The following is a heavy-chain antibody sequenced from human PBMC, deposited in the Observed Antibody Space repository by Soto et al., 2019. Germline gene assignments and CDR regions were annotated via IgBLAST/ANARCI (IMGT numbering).Heavy chain of an antibody. D-gene: IGHD3-9*01. V-gene: IGHV1-69*01. J-gene: IGHJ6*02. CDR3: AKAGYNYVCLTGSMDV. Sequence: QVQLVQSGAEVKPPGSSVKVSCKASGITLTRVAISWVRQAPGQGLEWMGGIIPLLNFSKAAQMFQVRVTLTADESTGTAYMELSSLRYDDTAVYYCAKAGYNYVCLTGSMDVWGQGTTVTFSS. CDR2: IIPLLNFS. CDR1: GITLTRVA.